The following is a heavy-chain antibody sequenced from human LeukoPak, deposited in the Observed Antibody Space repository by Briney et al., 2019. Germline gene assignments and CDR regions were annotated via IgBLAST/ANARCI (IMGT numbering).Heavy chain of an antibody. D-gene: IGHD6-13*01. CDR3: ARSIAAAVPSNDY. V-gene: IGHV3-30*04. CDR2: ISYDGSNK. CDR1: GFTFSSYA. Sequence: GRSPRLSCAASGFTFSSYAMHWVRQAPGKGLEWVAVISYDGSNKYYADSVKGRFTISRDNSKNTLYLQMNSLRAEDTAVYYCARSIAAAVPSNDYWGQGTLVTVSS. J-gene: IGHJ4*02.